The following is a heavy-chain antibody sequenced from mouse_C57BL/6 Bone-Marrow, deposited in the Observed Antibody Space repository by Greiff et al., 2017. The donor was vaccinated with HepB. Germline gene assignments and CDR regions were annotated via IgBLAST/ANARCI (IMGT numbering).Heavy chain of an antibody. D-gene: IGHD2-3*01. Sequence: EVKLMESGPGMVKPSQSLSLTCTVTGYSITSGYEWHWIRHFPGNKLEWMGYISYSGSTNYNPSLKSRISITHDTSKNHFFLKLNSVTTEDTATYYCARDDDDGYQAWFAYWGQGTLVTVSA. CDR3: ARDDDDGYQAWFAY. J-gene: IGHJ3*01. CDR1: GYSITSGYE. V-gene: IGHV3-1*01. CDR2: ISYSGST.